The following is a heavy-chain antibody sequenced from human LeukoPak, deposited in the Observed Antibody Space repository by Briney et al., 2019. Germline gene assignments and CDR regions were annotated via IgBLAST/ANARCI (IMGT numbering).Heavy chain of an antibody. V-gene: IGHV4-34*01. J-gene: IGHJ4*02. CDR3: ARGLGSSSLPGYYFDY. D-gene: IGHD6-13*01. CDR1: GVSFSGYY. Sequence: SETLSLTCAVYGVSFSGYYWSWIRQPPGKGLEWIGEINHSGSTNYNPSLKSRVTISVDTSKNQFSLKLSSVTAADTAVYYCARGLGSSSLPGYYFDYWGQGTLVTVSS. CDR2: INHSGST.